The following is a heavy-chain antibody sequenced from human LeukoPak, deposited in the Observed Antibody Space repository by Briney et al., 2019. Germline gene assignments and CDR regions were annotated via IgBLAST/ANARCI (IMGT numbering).Heavy chain of an antibody. CDR1: GYTFTSYG. V-gene: IGHV1-18*01. CDR3: ARAPGYCSSTSCSQYYYYYYMDV. D-gene: IGHD2-2*01. Sequence: ASVKVSCKASGYTFTSYGISWVRQARGHGLEWMGWISAYNGNTNYAQKLQGRVTMTTDTSTSTAYMELSSLRSDDTAVYYCARAPGYCSSTSCSQYYYYYYMDVWGKGTTVTVSS. J-gene: IGHJ6*03. CDR2: ISAYNGNT.